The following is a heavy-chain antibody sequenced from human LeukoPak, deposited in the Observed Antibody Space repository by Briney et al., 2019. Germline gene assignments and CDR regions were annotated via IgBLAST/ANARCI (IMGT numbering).Heavy chain of an antibody. CDR1: GFTFSSYW. CDR3: ARKAPGWYSSSWFDY. J-gene: IGHJ4*02. D-gene: IGHD6-13*01. CDR2: IKQDGSEK. V-gene: IGHV3-7*03. Sequence: GGSLRHSCAASGFTFSSYWMSWVRQAPGKGLEWVANIKQDGSEKYYVDSVKGRFTISRDNAKNSLYLQMNSLRAEDTAVYYCARKAPGWYSSSWFDYWGQGTLVTVSS.